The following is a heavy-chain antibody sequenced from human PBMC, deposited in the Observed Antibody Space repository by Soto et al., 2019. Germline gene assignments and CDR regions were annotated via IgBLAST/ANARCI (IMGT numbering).Heavy chain of an antibody. D-gene: IGHD3-10*01. CDR2: ISSSGLTT. CDR3: ARYGTRGDW. V-gene: IGHV3-48*03. Sequence: GGSLRLSCQASGFTFRMYEMHWVRKAPGKGLEWVSYISSSGLTTYDADFAEGRFTISRDNAKDSLYLHSNRLRVGGTAVYYCARYGTRGDWWGLGTQVTVSS. J-gene: IGHJ5*01. CDR1: GFTFRMYE.